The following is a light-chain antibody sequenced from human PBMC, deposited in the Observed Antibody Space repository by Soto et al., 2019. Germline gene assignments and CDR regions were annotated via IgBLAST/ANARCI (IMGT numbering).Light chain of an antibody. CDR3: SSYTTSSTSV. J-gene: IGLJ2*01. Sequence: QSALTQPPSVSGSPGQSVTISCTGTSSDVGSYNRVSWYQQPPGTAPKLMIFEVSNWPSGVPDRFSGSKSGNTASLTISGLQAEDEADYYCSSYTTSSTSVFGGGTKLTVL. CDR2: EVS. CDR1: SSDVGSYNR. V-gene: IGLV2-18*02.